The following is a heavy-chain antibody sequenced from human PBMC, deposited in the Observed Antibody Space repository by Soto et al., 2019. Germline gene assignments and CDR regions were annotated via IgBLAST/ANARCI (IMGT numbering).Heavy chain of an antibody. J-gene: IGHJ4*02. V-gene: IGHV1-18*01. CDR3: ARETIVGATTYYDY. Sequence: ASVKVSCKASGYTFTSYGISWVRQAPGQGLEWMGWISAYNGNTNYAQKLQGRVTMTTDTSTSTDYMELRSLRSDDTAVYYCARETIVGATTYYDYWGQGTLVTVYS. D-gene: IGHD1-26*01. CDR2: ISAYNGNT. CDR1: GYTFTSYG.